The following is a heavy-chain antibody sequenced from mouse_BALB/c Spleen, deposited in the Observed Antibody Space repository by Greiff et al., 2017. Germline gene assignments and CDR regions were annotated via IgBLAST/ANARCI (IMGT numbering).Heavy chain of an antibody. Sequence: VKLMESGPGLVAPSQSLSITCTVSGFSLTGYGVNWVRQPPGKGLEWLGMIWGDGSTDYNSALKSRLSISKDNSKSQVFLKMNSLQTDDTARYYCAREGPTVVATDYAMDYWGQGTSVTVSS. V-gene: IGHV2-6-7*01. D-gene: IGHD1-1*01. CDR2: IWGDGST. J-gene: IGHJ4*01. CDR1: GFSLTGYG. CDR3: AREGPTVVATDYAMDY.